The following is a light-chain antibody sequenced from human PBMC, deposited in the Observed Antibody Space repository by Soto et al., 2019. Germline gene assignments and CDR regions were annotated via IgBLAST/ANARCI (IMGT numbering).Light chain of an antibody. CDR3: QHRSNWPGT. CDR2: DAS. J-gene: IGKJ1*01. Sequence: EIVLTQSPGTLSLSPGERATLSCRASPSVFNYLAWYQQKPGQAPRLLIYDASDRATGIPARFTGSGSGTDFTLTISSLEPEDFAVYYCQHRSNWPGTFGQGTKVDIK. V-gene: IGKV3-11*01. CDR1: PSVFNY.